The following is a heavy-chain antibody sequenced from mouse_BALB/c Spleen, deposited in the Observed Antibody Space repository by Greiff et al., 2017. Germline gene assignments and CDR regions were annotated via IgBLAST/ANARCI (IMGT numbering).Heavy chain of an antibody. Sequence: QVQLKESAAELARPGASVKMSCKASGYTFTSYTMHWVKQRPGQGLEWIGYINPSSGYTEYNQKFKDKTTLTADKSSSTAYMQLSSLTSEDSAVYYCARTSQSFDYWGQGTTLTVSS. J-gene: IGHJ2*01. V-gene: IGHV1-4*02. CDR1: GYTFTSYT. CDR2: INPSSGYT. CDR3: ARTSQSFDY.